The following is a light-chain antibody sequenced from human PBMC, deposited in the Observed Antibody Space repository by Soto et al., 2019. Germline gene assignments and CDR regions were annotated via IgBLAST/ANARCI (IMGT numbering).Light chain of an antibody. CDR3: AAWDASLNGVV. V-gene: IGLV1-44*01. CDR2: SDN. Sequence: QSVLTQPPSASGTPGQRVTISCSGSSSNIGSNTINWYQHLPGAAPKLLIYSDNQRPSGVPDRFSGSKSGTSASLAISGLKSEDEADYYCAAWDASLNGVVFGGGTKLTVL. CDR1: SSNIGSNT. J-gene: IGLJ2*01.